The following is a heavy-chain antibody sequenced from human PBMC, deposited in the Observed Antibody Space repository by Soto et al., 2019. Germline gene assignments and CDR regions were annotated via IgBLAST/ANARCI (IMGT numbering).Heavy chain of an antibody. CDR3: AKEVGSYGHRYYYYGMDV. CDR1: GFTFSSYA. CDR2: ISGSGGST. D-gene: IGHD3-16*01. J-gene: IGHJ6*02. V-gene: IGHV3-23*01. Sequence: QSGGSLRLSCAASGFTFSSYAMSWVRQAPGKGLEWVSAISGSGGSTYYADSVKGRFTISRDNSKNTLYLQMNSLRAEDTAVYYCAKEVGSYGHRYYYYGMDVWGQGTTVTVSS.